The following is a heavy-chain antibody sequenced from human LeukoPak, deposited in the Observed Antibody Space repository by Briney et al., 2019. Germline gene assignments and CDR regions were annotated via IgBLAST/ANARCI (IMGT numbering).Heavy chain of an antibody. J-gene: IGHJ4*02. Sequence: SETLSLTCTVSGGSISSSTYYWGWIRQPPGKGLEWIASIYYSGGNFYNPSLKSRLTISGDTSQNQFSLRLSSVTAADTAVYYCTTRYGDHDYVDYWGQGTLVTVSS. CDR2: IYYSGGN. D-gene: IGHD5-12*01. V-gene: IGHV4-39*01. CDR1: GGSISSSTYY. CDR3: TTRYGDHDYVDY.